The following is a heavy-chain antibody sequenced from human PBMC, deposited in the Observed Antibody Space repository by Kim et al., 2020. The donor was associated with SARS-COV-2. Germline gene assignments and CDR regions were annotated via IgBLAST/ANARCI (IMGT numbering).Heavy chain of an antibody. CDR1: GFTFSSYA. D-gene: IGHD4-17*01. V-gene: IGHV3-23*01. CDR3: AKDGGHDYGDYAIVWYFDL. Sequence: GGSLRLSCAASGFTFSSYAMSWVRQAPGKGLEWVSAISGSGGSTYYADSVKGRFTISRDNSKNTLYLQMNSLRAEDTAVHYCAKDGGHDYGDYAIVWYFDLWGRGTLVTVSS. CDR2: ISGSGGST. J-gene: IGHJ2*01.